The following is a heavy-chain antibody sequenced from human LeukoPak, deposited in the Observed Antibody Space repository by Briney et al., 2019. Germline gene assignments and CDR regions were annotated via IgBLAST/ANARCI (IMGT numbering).Heavy chain of an antibody. CDR1: GGSISSSSYY. D-gene: IGHD6-19*01. J-gene: IGHJ4*01. CDR3: VRDVSSGWAFDY. V-gene: IGHV3-7*01. CDR2: VNQDGTQK. Sequence: ETLSLTCTVSGGSISSSSYYWGWIRQLPGQGLEWVANVNQDGTQKYYVDSVKGRFTNSRDNARNLLYLQMNSLRAEDTAVYYCVRDVSSGWAFDYWGHGTLVTVSS.